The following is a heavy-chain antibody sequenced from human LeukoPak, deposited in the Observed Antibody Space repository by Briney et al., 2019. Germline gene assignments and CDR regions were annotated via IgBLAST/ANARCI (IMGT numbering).Heavy chain of an antibody. D-gene: IGHD1-1*01. CDR3: AKLIQQAKTPTTDF. J-gene: IGHJ4*02. Sequence: PGGSLRLSCAASGFTFSSYWMHWVRQAPGKGLVWVSGINTDGTSTNYADSVRGRFTISRDNSKNTLHLQMNSLRAEDTAVYYCAKLIQQAKTPTTDFWGQGTLVTVSS. CDR1: GFTFSSYW. CDR2: INTDGTST. V-gene: IGHV3-74*01.